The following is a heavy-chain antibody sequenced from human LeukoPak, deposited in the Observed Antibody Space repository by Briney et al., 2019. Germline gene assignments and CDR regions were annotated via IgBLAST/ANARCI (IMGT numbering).Heavy chain of an antibody. D-gene: IGHD3-22*01. Sequence: PGGSLRLSCAASGFTFSSYAMSWVRQAPGKGLEWVSAISGSGGSTYYADSVKGRFTISRDNSKNTLYLQMNSLRAEDTAVYYCARVGGHYYDSSGLSFDYWGQGTLVTVSS. CDR2: ISGSGGST. CDR1: GFTFSSYA. J-gene: IGHJ4*02. V-gene: IGHV3-23*01. CDR3: ARVGGHYYDSSGLSFDY.